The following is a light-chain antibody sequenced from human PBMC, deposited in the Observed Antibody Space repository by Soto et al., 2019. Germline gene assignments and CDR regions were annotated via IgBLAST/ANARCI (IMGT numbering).Light chain of an antibody. CDR2: YDS. V-gene: IGLV3-21*04. J-gene: IGLJ2*01. Sequence: SYELPQPPSVSVAPGQTARITCGGNTTGSKSVNWYKQKPGQAPVLVIYYDSDRPSGIPERFSGSNSGNTATLTISRVEAGDEADYYGQVWDSSSDHVVFGGGTKLTVL. CDR1: TTGSKS. CDR3: QVWDSSSDHVV.